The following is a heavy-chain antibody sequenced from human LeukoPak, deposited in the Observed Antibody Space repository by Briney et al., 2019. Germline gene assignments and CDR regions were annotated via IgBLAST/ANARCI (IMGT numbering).Heavy chain of an antibody. CDR1: GFTFSSYS. CDR3: ARVPVVPAAIFYYGMDV. CDR2: ISSSSSYI. V-gene: IGHV3-21*01. J-gene: IGHJ6*04. Sequence: GGSLRLSCAASGFTFSSYSMNWVRQAPGKGLEWVSSISSSSSYIYYADSVKGRFTISRDNAKNPLYLQMNSLRAEDTAVYYCARVPVVPAAIFYYGMDVWGKGTTVTVSS. D-gene: IGHD2-2*01.